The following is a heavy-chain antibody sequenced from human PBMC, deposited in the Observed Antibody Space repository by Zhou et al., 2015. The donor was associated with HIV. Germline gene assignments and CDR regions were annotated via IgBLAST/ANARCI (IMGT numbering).Heavy chain of an antibody. CDR3: ARDRGGGARPAWRYFDL. D-gene: IGHD6-6*01. CDR1: GGTFSGSD. CDR2: ITPMFQME. Sequence: LVQSGTEVRKPGSSVNVSCKASGGTFSGSDMSWVRQAPGQGLEWMGSITPMFQMETYAEKFRARLTITVDKSTRVAYMELRSLRSEDTAVYYCARDRGGGARPAWRYFDLWGRGTLVAVSS. V-gene: IGHV1-69*04. J-gene: IGHJ2*01.